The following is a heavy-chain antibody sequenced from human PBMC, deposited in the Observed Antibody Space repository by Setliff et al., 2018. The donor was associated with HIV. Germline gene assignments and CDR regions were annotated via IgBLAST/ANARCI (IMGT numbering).Heavy chain of an antibody. J-gene: IGHJ4*02. CDR2: FQTTGGT. Sequence: SETLSLTCTVSGDSVSSGGYYWSWIRQPAGKGLEWIGHFQTTGGTNYNPALKSRVTMSIDTSKNQISLKLNSVTAADTATYYCARSNPGITAGLLAYWGPGTLVTVSS. D-gene: IGHD6-13*01. V-gene: IGHV4-61*09. CDR1: GDSVSSGGYY. CDR3: ARSNPGITAGLLAY.